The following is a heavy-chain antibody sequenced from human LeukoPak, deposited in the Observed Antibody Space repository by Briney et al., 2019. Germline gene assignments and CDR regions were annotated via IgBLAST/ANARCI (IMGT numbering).Heavy chain of an antibody. D-gene: IGHD3-22*01. J-gene: IGHJ4*02. V-gene: IGHV3-23*01. CDR2: ISGSATST. Sequence: GRSLRLSCAASGFTFSSYAMSWVGQAPGKGLEWDSAISGSATSTYYADSVKGRFTISRDNSKNTLYVQMNSLRAEDTAVYYCAKDRGYYYGSSGFYSNWGQGTLVTVSS. CDR3: AKDRGYYYGSSGFYSN. CDR1: GFTFSSYA.